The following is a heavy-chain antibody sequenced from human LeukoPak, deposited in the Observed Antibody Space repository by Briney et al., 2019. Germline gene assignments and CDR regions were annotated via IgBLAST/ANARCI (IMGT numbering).Heavy chain of an antibody. D-gene: IGHD2-2*01. CDR2: ISAYNGNT. CDR3: AKPLAIVPAATNWFDP. V-gene: IGHV1-18*01. CDR1: GYTFTSYG. Sequence: SVKVSCKASGYTFTSYGISWVRQAPGQGLEWMGWISAYNGNTNYAQKLQGRVTMTTDTSTSTAYMELRSLRSDDTAVYYCAKPLAIVPAATNWFDPWGQGTLVTVSS. J-gene: IGHJ5*02.